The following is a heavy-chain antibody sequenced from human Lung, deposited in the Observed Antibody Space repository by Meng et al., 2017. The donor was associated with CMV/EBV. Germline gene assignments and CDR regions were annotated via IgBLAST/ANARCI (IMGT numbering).Heavy chain of an antibody. CDR1: GGSLSSRNW. CDR3: ARVGAYCGGDCYHPR. CDR2: IYHSGST. D-gene: IGHD2-21*02. V-gene: IGHV4-4*02. Sequence: QVELQELGPGLGKPSGALSRPCAVSGGSLSSRNWWSWVRQPPGKGLEWIGEIYHSGSTNYNPSLKSRVTISVDESKNQFSLRLSSVTAADTAVYYCARVGAYCGGDCYHPRWGQGTLVTVSS. J-gene: IGHJ4*02.